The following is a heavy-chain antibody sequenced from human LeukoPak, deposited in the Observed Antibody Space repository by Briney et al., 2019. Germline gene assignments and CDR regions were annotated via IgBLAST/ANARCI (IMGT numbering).Heavy chain of an antibody. CDR2: IYSGGST. Sequence: QPGGSLRPSCAASGFTVSSNYMSWVRQAPGKGLEWVSVIYSGGSTYYADSMKGRSTISRDNSKNTLYLQMNSLRAEDTAVYYCARGTIVVVPAAMRVNNWFDPWGQGTLVTVSS. CDR1: GFTVSSNY. V-gene: IGHV3-53*01. J-gene: IGHJ5*02. D-gene: IGHD2-2*01. CDR3: ARGTIVVVPAAMRVNNWFDP.